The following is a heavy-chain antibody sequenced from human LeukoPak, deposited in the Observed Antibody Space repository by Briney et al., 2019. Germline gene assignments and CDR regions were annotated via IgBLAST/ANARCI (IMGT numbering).Heavy chain of an antibody. CDR3: ARGLRETGDSSSWYWFDP. V-gene: IGHV1-2*02. CDR1: GYTFTGYY. Sequence: ASVKVSCKASGYTFTGYYMHWVRQAPGQGLEWMGWINPNSGGTNYAQKFQGRVTTTRDTSTSTAYMELSSLRSDDTAVYFCARGLRETGDSSSWYWFDPWGQGTLVTVSS. CDR2: INPNSGGT. J-gene: IGHJ5*02. D-gene: IGHD6-13*01.